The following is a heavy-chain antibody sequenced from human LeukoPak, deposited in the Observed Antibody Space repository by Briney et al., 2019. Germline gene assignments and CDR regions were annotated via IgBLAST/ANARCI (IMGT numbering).Heavy chain of an antibody. CDR2: IYLRGNT. V-gene: IGHV4-4*02. D-gene: IGHD4-17*01. J-gene: IGHJ4*02. Sequence: SGALSLTCAISGGSISSSNWWTWVRQPPGKGLEWVGEIYLRGNTNYNPSLESRVTISVDESKTQLSLRLESVTAADTAVYYCARGTITTVTDSWGPGTLVTVSS. CDR1: GGSISSSNW. CDR3: ARGTITTVTDS.